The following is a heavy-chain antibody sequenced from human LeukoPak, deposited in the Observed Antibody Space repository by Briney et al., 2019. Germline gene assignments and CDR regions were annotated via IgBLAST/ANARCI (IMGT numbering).Heavy chain of an antibody. CDR1: GYSISSGYY. Sequence: SETLSLTCAVSGYSISSGYYWGCIRQPPGKGLEWIGSIYHSGSTYYNPSLKSRVTISVDTSKNQFSLKLSSVTAADTAVYYCAGVGLAVADYWGQGTLVTVSS. V-gene: IGHV4-38-2*01. CDR2: IYHSGST. CDR3: AGVGLAVADY. D-gene: IGHD6-19*01. J-gene: IGHJ4*02.